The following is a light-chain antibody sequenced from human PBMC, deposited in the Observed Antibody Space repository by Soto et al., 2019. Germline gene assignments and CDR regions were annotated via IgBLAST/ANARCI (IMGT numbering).Light chain of an antibody. CDR3: QQFKSGTWT. CDR2: DVS. Sequence: IQVSRFPSPESAAVGDSVTIPCRASQDIRTWLAWYQQKQGKAPKILLYDVSSLESGVPSRFRGSGSATEFILPLTGLQSDDVLTYFCQQFKSGTWTFGQGTQVDIK. J-gene: IGKJ1*01. V-gene: IGKV1-12*01. CDR1: QDIRTW.